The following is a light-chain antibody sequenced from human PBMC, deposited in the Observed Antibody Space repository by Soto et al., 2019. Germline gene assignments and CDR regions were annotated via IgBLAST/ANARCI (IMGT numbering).Light chain of an antibody. J-gene: IGKJ4*01. Sequence: DIQLTQSPFFLSASVGDRVTITCRASQGISTYLAWHQQRPGKAPKVLIHAASTLQSGVPSRFSGSGSGTEFTLTISCLQPEDFATYYCQQFKSYPLTFGGGTKVEIK. CDR2: AAS. CDR1: QGISTY. CDR3: QQFKSYPLT. V-gene: IGKV1-9*01.